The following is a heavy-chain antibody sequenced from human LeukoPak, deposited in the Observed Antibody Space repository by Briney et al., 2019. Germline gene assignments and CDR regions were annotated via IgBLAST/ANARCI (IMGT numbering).Heavy chain of an antibody. J-gene: IGHJ4*02. CDR1: GGSISSSSYY. CDR3: ARDPDTAMVSDY. CDR2: ISSSSSTI. Sequence: LSLTCTVSGGSISSSSYYWGWIRQAPGKGLEWVSYISSSSSTIYYADSVKGRFTISRDNAKNSLYLQMNSLRAEDTAVYYCARDPDTAMVSDYWGQGTLVTVSS. D-gene: IGHD5-18*01. V-gene: IGHV3-11*04.